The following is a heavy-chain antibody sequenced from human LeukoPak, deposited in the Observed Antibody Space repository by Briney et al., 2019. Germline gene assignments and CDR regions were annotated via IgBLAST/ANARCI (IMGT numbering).Heavy chain of an antibody. V-gene: IGHV3-30-3*01. Sequence: GGSLRLSCAASGFTFNNYALHWVRQAPGKGLEWVAVMSHDGGNSSHADPVKGRFIISRDNSKNTLYLQMNSLRPEDTAVYYCARDQGDTTLVIGYYYYNMDVWGQGTTVTVSS. D-gene: IGHD5-18*01. J-gene: IGHJ6*02. CDR2: MSHDGGNS. CDR1: GFTFNNYA. CDR3: ARDQGDTTLVIGYYYYNMDV.